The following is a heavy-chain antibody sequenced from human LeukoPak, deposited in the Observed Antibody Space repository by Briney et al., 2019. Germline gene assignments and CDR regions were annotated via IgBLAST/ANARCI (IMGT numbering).Heavy chain of an antibody. D-gene: IGHD2-21*02. J-gene: IGHJ5*01. Sequence: GGSLRLSCVASGFTFTTYWMTWVRQAPGKGLEWVAKIRGDGGETSYGDSVKGRFTISRDNADNSIHLQMTSLRADDSAVYFCARYQRCRDSACYSTDFFDSWGQGTLVSVSS. CDR2: IRGDGGET. CDR1: GFTFTTYW. CDR3: ARYQRCRDSACYSTDFFDS. V-gene: IGHV3-7*01.